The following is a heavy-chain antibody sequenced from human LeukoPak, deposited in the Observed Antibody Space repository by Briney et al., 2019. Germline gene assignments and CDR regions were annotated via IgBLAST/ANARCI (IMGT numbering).Heavy chain of an antibody. Sequence: GGSLRLSCAASGFTFSSYWMHWVRQAPGKVLVWVSRINSDGSSTSYADSVKGRFTISRDNAKNTLYLQMNSLRAEDTAVYYCARDLDYYDSSGYHYWGQGTLVTVSS. CDR1: GFTFSSYW. CDR3: ARDLDYYDSSGYHY. D-gene: IGHD3-22*01. CDR2: INSDGSST. J-gene: IGHJ4*02. V-gene: IGHV3-74*01.